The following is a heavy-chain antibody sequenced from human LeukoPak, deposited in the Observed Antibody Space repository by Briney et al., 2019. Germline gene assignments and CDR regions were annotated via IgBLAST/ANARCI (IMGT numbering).Heavy chain of an antibody. V-gene: IGHV1-18*01. CDR1: GDTFTSYG. CDR3: ARDSKLSRDGFPFDY. J-gene: IGHJ4*02. CDR2: ISGYNGNT. Sequence: ASVTVSCKASGDTFTSYGFSWVRQAPGQGLEWMGWISGYNGNTNYAQKFQGRVTMTTDTSTSTAYMELRSLRSDDTAVYYCARDSKLSRDGFPFDYWGQGTLVTVSS. D-gene: IGHD5-24*01.